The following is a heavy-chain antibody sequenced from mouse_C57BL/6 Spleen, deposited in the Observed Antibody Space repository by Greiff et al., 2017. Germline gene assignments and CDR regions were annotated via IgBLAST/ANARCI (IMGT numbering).Heavy chain of an antibody. CDR3: ARLGGDLAWFAY. V-gene: IGHV1-69*01. D-gene: IGHD4-1*01. CDR2: IDPSDSYT. J-gene: IGHJ3*01. CDR1: GYTFTSYW. Sequence: QVQLQQPGAELVMPGASVKLSCKASGYTFTSYWMHWVKQRPGQGLEWIGEIDPSDSYTNYNQKFKGKSTLTVDKSSSTAYMQLSSLTSEDSAVYSCARLGGDLAWFAYWGQGTLVTVSA.